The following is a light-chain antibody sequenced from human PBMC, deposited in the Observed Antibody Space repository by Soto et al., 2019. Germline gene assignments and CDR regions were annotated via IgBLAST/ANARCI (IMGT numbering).Light chain of an antibody. CDR2: RNN. J-gene: IGLJ1*01. Sequence: QSVLTQPPSASGTPGQTVTISCSGSSSNIGSSYVYWYQQLPGTAPKLLIYRNNQRPSGVPDRFSGSKSGTSASLAISGLRSEDEADHYCAAWDDSLSGYVFGTGTKLTVL. CDR3: AAWDDSLSGYV. CDR1: SSNIGSSY. V-gene: IGLV1-47*01.